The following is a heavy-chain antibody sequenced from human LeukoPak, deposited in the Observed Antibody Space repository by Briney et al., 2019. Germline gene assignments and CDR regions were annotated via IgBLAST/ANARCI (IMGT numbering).Heavy chain of an antibody. Sequence: ASVPVSFTAFGYTFTTYNISWVRQAPGQGLGWMGWINAYSGNTNYAQKFEDRVTMTTDTSTSTAYLEMRSLRSDDTAVYFCARRSGSYTFYFDYWGPGTLVTVSS. CDR1: GYTFTTYN. D-gene: IGHD1-26*01. CDR3: ARRSGSYTFYFDY. V-gene: IGHV1-18*01. J-gene: IGHJ4*02. CDR2: INAYSGNT.